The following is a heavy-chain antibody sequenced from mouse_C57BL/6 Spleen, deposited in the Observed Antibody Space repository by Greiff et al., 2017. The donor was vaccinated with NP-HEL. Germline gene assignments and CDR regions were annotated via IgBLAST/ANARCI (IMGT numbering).Heavy chain of an antibody. CDR1: GYSFTDYN. V-gene: IGHV1-39*01. CDR3: ARSSDSPYYYAMDY. D-gene: IGHD3-2*01. CDR2: INPNYGTT. J-gene: IGHJ4*01. Sequence: VHVKQSGPELVKPGASVKISCKASGYSFTDYNMNWVKQSNGKSLEWIGVINPNYGTTSYNQKFKGKATLTVDQSSSTAYMQLNSLTSEDSAVYYCARSSDSPYYYAMDYWGQGTSVTVSS.